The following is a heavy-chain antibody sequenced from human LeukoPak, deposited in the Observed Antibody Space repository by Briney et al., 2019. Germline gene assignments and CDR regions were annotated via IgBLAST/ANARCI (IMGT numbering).Heavy chain of an antibody. D-gene: IGHD2-2*01. CDR2: INPNSGGT. Sequence: ASVKVSCKASGYTFTGYYMHWVRQAPGQGLEWMGRINPNSGGTNYAQKFQGRVTMTRDTSISTAYMEPSRLRSDDTAVYYCVRIYCSTTTCYPDYWGQGTLVTVSS. CDR3: VRIYCSTTTCYPDY. CDR1: GYTFTGYY. V-gene: IGHV1-2*06. J-gene: IGHJ4*02.